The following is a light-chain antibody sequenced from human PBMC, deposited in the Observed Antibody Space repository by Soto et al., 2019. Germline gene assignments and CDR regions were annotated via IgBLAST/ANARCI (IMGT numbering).Light chain of an antibody. CDR3: TSWTTSTTML. V-gene: IGLV2-14*03. CDR1: SSDIGAYNF. Sequence: QSALTQPASVSGSPGQSITISCTGTSSDIGAYNFVSWYQQHPGKAPKLMLYDVNIRPSGVSNHFSGSESGNTASLTISGLQAENEADYYCTSWTTSTTMLFGGGTKLTVL. J-gene: IGLJ2*01. CDR2: DVN.